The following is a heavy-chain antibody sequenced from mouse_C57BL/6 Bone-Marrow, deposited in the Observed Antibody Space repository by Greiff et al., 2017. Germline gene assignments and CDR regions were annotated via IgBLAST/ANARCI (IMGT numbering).Heavy chain of an antibody. CDR3: ERRGGFAY. CDR1: GFTFSSYG. V-gene: IGHV5-6*01. CDR2: ISSGGSYT. J-gene: IGHJ3*01. Sequence: EVQLQESGGDLVKPGGSLKLSCAASGFTFSSYGMPWVRQTPDKRLEWVATISSGGSYTYYPDSVKGRFTISRDNAKNTLYLQMSSLKAEDTAMYYCERRGGFAYWGQGTLVTVSA.